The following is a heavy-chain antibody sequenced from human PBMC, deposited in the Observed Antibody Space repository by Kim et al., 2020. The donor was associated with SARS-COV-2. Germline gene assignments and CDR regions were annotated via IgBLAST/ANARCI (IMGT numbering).Heavy chain of an antibody. D-gene: IGHD3-22*01. CDR2: INHSGST. V-gene: IGHV4-34*01. J-gene: IGHJ4*02. Sequence: SETLSLTCAVYGGSFSGYYWSWIRQPPGKGLEWIGEINHSGSTNYNPSLKSRVTISVDTSKNQFSLKLSSVTAADTAVYYCARGRGYYYDSSGYYYFDYWGQGTLVTVSS. CDR1: GGSFSGYY. CDR3: ARGRGYYYDSSGYYYFDY.